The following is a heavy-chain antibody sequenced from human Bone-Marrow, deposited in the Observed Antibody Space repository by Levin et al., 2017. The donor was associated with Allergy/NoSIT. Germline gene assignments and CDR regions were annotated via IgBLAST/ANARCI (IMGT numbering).Heavy chain of an antibody. D-gene: IGHD2-15*01. CDR2: IYYSGST. J-gene: IGHJ5*02. Sequence: PSETLSLTCTVSGGSISSSSYYWGWIRQPPGKGLEWIGSIYYSGSTYYNPSLKSRVTISVDTSKNQFSLKLSSVTAADTAVYYCARRLEYCSGGSCYWGWFDPWGQGTLVTVSS. V-gene: IGHV4-39*01. CDR3: ARRLEYCSGGSCYWGWFDP. CDR1: GGSISSSSYY.